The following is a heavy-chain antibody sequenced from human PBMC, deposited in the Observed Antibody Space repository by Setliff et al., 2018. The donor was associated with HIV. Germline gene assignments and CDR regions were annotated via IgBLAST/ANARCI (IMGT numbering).Heavy chain of an antibody. D-gene: IGHD3-3*01. V-gene: IGHV3-74*01. CDR3: ARGDGGLDS. J-gene: IGHJ4*02. CDR1: GFTFSTYA. CDR2: IDNDGTST. Sequence: PGGSLRLSCAASGFTFSTYAMHWVRQAPGKGPMWISHIDNDGTSTTYADSVKGRFTVSRDNAKNTVYLQMNSLRADDTGFYYCARGDGGLDSWGQGTLVTVSS.